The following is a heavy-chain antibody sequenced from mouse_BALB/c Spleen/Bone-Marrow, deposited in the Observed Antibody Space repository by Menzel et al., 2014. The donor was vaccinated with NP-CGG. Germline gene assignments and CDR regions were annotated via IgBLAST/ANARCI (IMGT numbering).Heavy chain of an antibody. CDR3: ARRGNWDGRAAMDY. Sequence: VQLKESGGDLVKPGGSLKLSCAASGFTFSSYGMSWVRQTPDKRLEWAATINSGGVNTYYIDSVKGRFTISRDNAKNTLYLQMSSLKSEDTAMYHCARRGNWDGRAAMDYWGQGTSVTVSS. V-gene: IGHV5-6*01. J-gene: IGHJ4*01. CDR1: GFTFSSYG. D-gene: IGHD4-1*01. CDR2: INSGGVNT.